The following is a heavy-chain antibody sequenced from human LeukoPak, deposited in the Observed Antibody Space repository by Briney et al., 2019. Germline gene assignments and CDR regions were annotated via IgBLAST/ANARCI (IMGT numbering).Heavy chain of an antibody. CDR3: AKMATMVLDY. CDR2: ISSSGSTI. Sequence: PGGSLRLSCAASGFTFSSYEMNWVRQAPGKGLEWVSYISSSGSTIYYADSVKGRFTISRVNAKNSLYLQMNSLRAEDTAVYYCAKMATMVLDYWGQGTLVTVSS. CDR1: GFTFSSYE. V-gene: IGHV3-48*03. D-gene: IGHD5-24*01. J-gene: IGHJ4*02.